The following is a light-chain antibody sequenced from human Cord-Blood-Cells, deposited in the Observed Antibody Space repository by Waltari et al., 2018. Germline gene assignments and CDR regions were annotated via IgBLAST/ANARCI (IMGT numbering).Light chain of an antibody. CDR2: WAS. CDR1: QSVLYSTNNKNY. V-gene: IGKV4-1*01. CDR3: QQYYSTPFT. Sequence: DIVMTQSPDSLAVPLGERATINGKSRQSVLYSTNNKNYLAWYQQKPGQPPKLLIYWASTRESGVPDRFSGSGSGTDFTLTISSLQAEDVAVYYCQQYYSTPFTFGPGTKVDIK. J-gene: IGKJ3*01.